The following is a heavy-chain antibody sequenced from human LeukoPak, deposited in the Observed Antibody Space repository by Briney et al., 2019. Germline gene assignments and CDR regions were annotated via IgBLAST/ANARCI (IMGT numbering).Heavy chain of an antibody. CDR1: GFAFSSYS. CDR3: ARDLNWGAGALEI. V-gene: IGHV3-21*01. CDR2: INVSPAYI. D-gene: IGHD7-27*01. Sequence: KPGESLRLSCAASGFAFSSYSMSWVRQAPGKGLEWVSSINVSPAYISYADSVKGRFTISRGNAKNSLYLQVNSLRAEDTSVYFCARDLNWGAGALEIWGQGTMVTVSS. J-gene: IGHJ3*02.